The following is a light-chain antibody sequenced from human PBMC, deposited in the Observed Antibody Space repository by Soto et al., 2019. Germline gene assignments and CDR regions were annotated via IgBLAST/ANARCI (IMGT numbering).Light chain of an antibody. J-gene: IGKJ4*01. CDR3: QQSYSTPLALT. CDR2: AAS. Sequence: DLPMTQSPSSLSASVGDRVTITCRASQSISSYLNWYQQKPGKAPKLLIYAASSLQSGVPSRFSGSGSGTDFTLTISSLQPEDFATYYCQQSYSTPLALTFGGGTKVEIK. CDR1: QSISSY. V-gene: IGKV1-39*01.